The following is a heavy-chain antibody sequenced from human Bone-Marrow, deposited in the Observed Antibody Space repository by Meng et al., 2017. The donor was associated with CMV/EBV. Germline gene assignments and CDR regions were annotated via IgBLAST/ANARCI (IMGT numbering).Heavy chain of an antibody. CDR1: GFTFSSYW. Sequence: GESLKISCAASGFTFSSYWMHWVRQAPGKGLVWVSRINSDGSSTSYADSVKGRFTISRDNAKNTLYLQMNSLRAEDTAVYYCARDRGYDYVWGSYRYEGSFDYWGQGTLVTVSS. CDR3: ARDRGYDYVWGSYRYEGSFDY. CDR2: INSDGSST. J-gene: IGHJ4*02. D-gene: IGHD3-16*02. V-gene: IGHV3-74*01.